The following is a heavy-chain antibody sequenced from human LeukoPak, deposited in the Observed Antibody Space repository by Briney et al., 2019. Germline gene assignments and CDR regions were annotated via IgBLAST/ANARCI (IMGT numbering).Heavy chain of an antibody. CDR1: GFTFSSYG. J-gene: IGHJ4*02. CDR3: ASADYDGSGSYLYYFDY. Sequence: GGSLRLSCAASGFTFSSYGMHWVRQAPGKGLEWVVVISYDGSNKYYADSVKGRFTISRDNSKNTLYLQMNSLRAEDTAVYYCASADYDGSGSYLYYFDYWGQGTLVTVSS. D-gene: IGHD3-10*01. V-gene: IGHV3-30*03. CDR2: ISYDGSNK.